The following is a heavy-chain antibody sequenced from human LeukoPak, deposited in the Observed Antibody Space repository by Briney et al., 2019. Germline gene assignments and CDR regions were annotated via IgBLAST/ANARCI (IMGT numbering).Heavy chain of an antibody. CDR1: GFTFSSYW. J-gene: IGHJ4*02. V-gene: IGHV3-7*03. CDR3: ARGSSSWYLDCVDY. D-gene: IGHD6-13*01. CDR2: IKQDGSEK. Sequence: GGSLRLSCAASGFTFSSYWMSWVRQAPGKGLEWVTNIKQDGSEKYYVDSVKGRFTISRDNAKNSLYLQMNSLRAEDTAVYYCARGSSSWYLDCVDYWGQGTLVTVSS.